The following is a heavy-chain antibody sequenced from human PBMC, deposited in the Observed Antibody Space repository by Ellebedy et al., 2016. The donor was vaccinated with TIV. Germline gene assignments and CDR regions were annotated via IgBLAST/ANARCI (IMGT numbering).Heavy chain of an antibody. V-gene: IGHV4-39*01. Sequence: SGPTLVKPTQTLTLTCTFSGFSLSTSGVGVGWIRQPPGKGLEWIGSIYYSGSTYYNPSLKSRVTISVDTSKNQFSLKLSSVTAADTAVYYCARLSVGDYVDYWGQGTLVTVSS. CDR2: IYYSGST. J-gene: IGHJ4*02. CDR1: GFSLSTSGVG. D-gene: IGHD2-15*01. CDR3: ARLSVGDYVDY.